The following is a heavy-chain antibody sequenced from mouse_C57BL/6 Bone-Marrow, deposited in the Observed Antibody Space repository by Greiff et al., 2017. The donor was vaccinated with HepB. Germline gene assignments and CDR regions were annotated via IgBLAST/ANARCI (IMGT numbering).Heavy chain of an antibody. CDR3: ARGGGYYEMDY. CDR2: ISSGGDYI. V-gene: IGHV5S21*01. CDR1: GFTFSSYA. Sequence: EVHLVESGEGLVKPGGSLKLSCAASGFTFSSYAMSWVRQTPEKRLEWVAYISSGGDYIYYADTVKGRFTIARDNTRNTLYLQMRSLKSEDTDMYYCARGGGYYEMDYWGQGTSVTVSS. J-gene: IGHJ4*01.